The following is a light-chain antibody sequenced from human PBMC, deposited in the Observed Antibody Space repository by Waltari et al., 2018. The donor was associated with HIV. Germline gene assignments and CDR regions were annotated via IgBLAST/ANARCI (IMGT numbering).Light chain of an antibody. J-gene: IGLJ2*01. CDR2: HDS. CDR3: QAWDSSTVV. V-gene: IGLV3-1*01. CDR1: KLGNKY. Sequence: SITCSGDKLGNKYACWYQQKPGQSPVLVIYHDSKRPSGIPERFSGSNSGNTATLTISGTQAMDEADYYCQAWDSSTVVFG.